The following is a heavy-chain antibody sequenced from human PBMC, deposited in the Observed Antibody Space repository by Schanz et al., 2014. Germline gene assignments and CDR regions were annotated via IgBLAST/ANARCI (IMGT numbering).Heavy chain of an antibody. CDR2: TSHDGSFT. Sequence: VHLVESGGGVVQPGGSLRLSCAASGFNFSTYALHWVRQAPGKGLVWVSRTSHDGSFTTFADSVKGRFTISRDNAKNALYLQMNSLRAEDTAVYYCVRDTDYHFDYWGQGTLVTVSS. J-gene: IGHJ4*02. CDR3: VRDTDYHFDY. D-gene: IGHD4-17*01. V-gene: IGHV3-74*01. CDR1: GFNFSTYA.